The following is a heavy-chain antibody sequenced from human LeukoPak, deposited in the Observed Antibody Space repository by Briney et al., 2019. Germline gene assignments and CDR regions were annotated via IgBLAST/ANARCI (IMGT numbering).Heavy chain of an antibody. Sequence: KPSETLSLTCTVSGGSISSYYWSWIRQPPGKGLEWIGYIYYSGNSNYNPSLKGRVTISADTSKNEFSLKLSSVTAADTAIYYCATRSTGVAATFDSWGQGALVTVSS. V-gene: IGHV4-59*01. CDR2: IYYSGNS. D-gene: IGHD2-15*01. CDR3: ATRSTGVAATFDS. CDR1: GGSISSYY. J-gene: IGHJ4*02.